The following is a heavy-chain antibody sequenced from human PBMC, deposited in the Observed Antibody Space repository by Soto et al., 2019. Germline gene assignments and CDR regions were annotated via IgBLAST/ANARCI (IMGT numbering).Heavy chain of an antibody. CDR1: GYTFTDYY. Sequence: ASVKVSCKASGYTFTDYYLHWVRQAPGQGLEWMGWTNPDSGGTNYAQKFQGRVTMTRDTSISTAYMELSRLRSDDTAVYYCARVQGSGSPYYFDSWGQGTRVTVSS. J-gene: IGHJ4*02. D-gene: IGHD3-10*01. CDR2: TNPDSGGT. V-gene: IGHV1-2*02. CDR3: ARVQGSGSPYYFDS.